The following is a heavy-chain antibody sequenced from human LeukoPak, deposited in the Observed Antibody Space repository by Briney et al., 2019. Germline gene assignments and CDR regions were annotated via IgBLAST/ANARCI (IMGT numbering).Heavy chain of an antibody. J-gene: IGHJ5*02. CDR3: ARDRRATVTTDVGFDP. Sequence: SVKVSCKASGGTFSSYAISWVRQAPGQGLEWMGGIIPIFGTANYAQKFQGRVTITTDESTSTAYMELSSLRSEDTAVYYCARDRRATVTTDVGFDPWGQGTLVTVSS. CDR1: GGTFSSYA. V-gene: IGHV1-69*05. D-gene: IGHD4-17*01. CDR2: IIPIFGTA.